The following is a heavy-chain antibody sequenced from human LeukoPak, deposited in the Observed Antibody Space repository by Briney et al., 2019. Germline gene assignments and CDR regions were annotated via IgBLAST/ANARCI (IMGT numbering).Heavy chain of an antibody. J-gene: IGHJ4*02. CDR2: IKQDGSEG. CDR3: SRSLDY. CDR1: GFPFSDYW. V-gene: IGHV3-7*01. Sequence: GGSLRLSCAASGFPFSDYWMDWVRQAPGKGMEWVANIKQDGSEGYYADSGKGRFTISRDNAKSSLYLQMNSLRAEDTAVYYCSRSLDYWGQGALVTVSS.